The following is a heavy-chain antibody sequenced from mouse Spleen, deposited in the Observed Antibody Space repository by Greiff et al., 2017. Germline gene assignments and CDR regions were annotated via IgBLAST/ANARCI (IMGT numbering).Heavy chain of an antibody. CDR3: ARHGDLYYFDY. V-gene: IGHV5-6-2*01. J-gene: IGHJ2*01. Sequence: EVKLVESGGGLVKLGGSLKLSCAASGFTFSSYYMSWVRQTPEKRLELVAAINSNGGSTYYPDTVKGRFTISRDNAKNTLYLQMSSLKSEDTALYYCARHGDLYYFDYWGQGTTLTVSS. D-gene: IGHD3-3*01. CDR2: INSNGGST. CDR1: GFTFSSYY.